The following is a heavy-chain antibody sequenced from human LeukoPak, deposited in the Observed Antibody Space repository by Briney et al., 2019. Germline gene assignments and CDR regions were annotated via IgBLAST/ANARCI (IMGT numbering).Heavy chain of an antibody. CDR2: ISGSAGST. CDR1: GFTLSNYA. V-gene: IGHV3-23*01. CDR3: AKDAATVPPRAHDY. D-gene: IGHD4-17*01. J-gene: IGHJ4*02. Sequence: GGSLRLSCAGSGFTLSNYAMTWVRQAPGKGLEWVSAISGSAGSTYYADSVKGRFTISRDNSKNTLYLQMSSLRAEDTAVYFCAKDAATVPPRAHDYWGQGTLVTVSS.